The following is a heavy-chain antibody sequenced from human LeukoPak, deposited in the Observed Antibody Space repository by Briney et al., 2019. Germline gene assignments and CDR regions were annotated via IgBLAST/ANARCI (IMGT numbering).Heavy chain of an antibody. CDR3: ARDQPTYYYDSSGFDP. CDR2: VNPNSGDT. V-gene: IGHV1-2*02. J-gene: IGHJ5*02. CDR1: GYTFTGYY. D-gene: IGHD3-22*01. Sequence: GASVKVSCKASGYTFTGYYLHWVRQAPGQGLEWMGCVNPNSGDTNYAQKFQGSVTMTRDTSISTVYMELSRLRSDDTAVYYCARDQPTYYYDSSGFDPWGQGTLVTVSS.